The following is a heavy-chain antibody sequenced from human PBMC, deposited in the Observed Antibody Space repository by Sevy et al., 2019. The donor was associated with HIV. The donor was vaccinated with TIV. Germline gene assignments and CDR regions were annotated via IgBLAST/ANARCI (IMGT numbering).Heavy chain of an antibody. D-gene: IGHD2-8*02. CDR2: LIGGGSRT. CDR1: GFPFSNFA. CDR3: AKRRVQSGLSGGGANYGMDV. V-gene: IGHV3-23*01. Sequence: GGSLRLSCAASGFPFSNFAMSWVRQAPGKGLEWVPTLIGGGSRTYYADSVTGRFIISRDNSRNTLYLQMNSLRAEDTAIYYCAKRRVQSGLSGGGANYGMDVCGRGTTVTVSS. J-gene: IGHJ6*02.